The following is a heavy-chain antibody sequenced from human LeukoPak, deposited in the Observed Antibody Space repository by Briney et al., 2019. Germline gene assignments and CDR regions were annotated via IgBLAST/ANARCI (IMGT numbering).Heavy chain of an antibody. V-gene: IGHV3-23*01. Sequence: PGGCLRLSCAASGFTFSSYAMSWVRQAPGKGLEWVSAISGSGGSTYYADSVKGRFTISRDNSKNTLYLQMNSLRAEDTAVYYCAKDDAFGELLLPFDYWGQGTLVTVSS. CDR3: AKDDAFGELLLPFDY. D-gene: IGHD3-10*01. CDR1: GFTFSSYA. J-gene: IGHJ4*02. CDR2: ISGSGGST.